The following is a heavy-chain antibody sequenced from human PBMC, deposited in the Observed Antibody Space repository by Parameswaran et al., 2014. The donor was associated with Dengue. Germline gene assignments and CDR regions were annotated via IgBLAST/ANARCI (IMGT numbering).Heavy chain of an antibody. CDR3: ARALQDSSGYGGPAFDS. Sequence: VRQAPGKGLEWVAIIWHDGSNIFYADSVQGRFTISRDNLKNTLYLQMDSLRVEDTAVYYCARALQDSSGYGGPAFDSWGQGILVTVSS. D-gene: IGHD3-22*01. V-gene: IGHV3-33*01. CDR2: IWHDGSNI. J-gene: IGHJ4*02.